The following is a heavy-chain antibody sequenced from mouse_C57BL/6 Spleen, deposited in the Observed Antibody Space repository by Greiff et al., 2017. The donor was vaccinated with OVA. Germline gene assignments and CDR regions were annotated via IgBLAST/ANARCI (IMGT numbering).Heavy chain of an antibody. CDR2: ISYDGSN. CDR3: ARGTGTSDY. Sequence: EVQLQQSGPGLVKPSQSLSLTCSVTGYSITSGFYWNWIRQFPGNKLEWMGYISYDGSNNYNPSLKNRISITRDTSKNQFFLKLNSVTTEDTATYYCARGTGTSDYWGQGTTLTVSS. J-gene: IGHJ2*01. CDR1: GYSITSGFY. D-gene: IGHD4-1*01. V-gene: IGHV3-6*01.